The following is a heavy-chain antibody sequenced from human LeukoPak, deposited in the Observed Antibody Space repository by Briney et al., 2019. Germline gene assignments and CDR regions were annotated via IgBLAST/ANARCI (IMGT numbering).Heavy chain of an antibody. D-gene: IGHD3-10*01. J-gene: IGHJ4*02. Sequence: GSLRLSCAASGFTFSNYWMHWVRQAPGKGLVWVSRIYSDGTSTSYADSVKGRFTIPRDNAKNTLYLQMNSLRAEDTSVYYCGTYYYGSGSYYSPGYYFDYWGQGTLVTVSS. CDR3: GTYYYGSGSYYSPGYYFDY. CDR2: IYSDGTST. CDR1: GFTFSNYW. V-gene: IGHV3-74*01.